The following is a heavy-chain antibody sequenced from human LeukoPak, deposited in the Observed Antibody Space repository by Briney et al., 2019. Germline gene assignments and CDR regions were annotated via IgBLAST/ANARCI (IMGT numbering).Heavy chain of an antibody. V-gene: IGHV3-21*01. CDR2: ISSSSSYI. J-gene: IGHJ4*02. Sequence: GGSLRLSCAASGFTFSSYAMNWVRQAPEKGLEWVSSISSSSSYIYYADSLKGRFTISRDNAKNSLYLQMNSLRAEDTAVYFCARGPGSGWYNYWGQGTLVTVSS. D-gene: IGHD6-19*01. CDR3: ARGPGSGWYNY. CDR1: GFTFSSYA.